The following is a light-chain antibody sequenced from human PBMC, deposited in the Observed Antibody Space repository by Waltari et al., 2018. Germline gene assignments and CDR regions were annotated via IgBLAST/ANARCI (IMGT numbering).Light chain of an antibody. V-gene: IGKV1-39*01. J-gene: IGKJ3*01. Sequence: DIQMTQYPSSLSASVGDRVTITCRASQSISMYFNWYQQKPGKAPKLLIYAASTLQSGVPSRFGGSGSGTDFTLTISSLQPEDFATYYCQQSFSTPDTFGPGTTVEIK. CDR1: QSISMY. CDR3: QQSFSTPDT. CDR2: AAS.